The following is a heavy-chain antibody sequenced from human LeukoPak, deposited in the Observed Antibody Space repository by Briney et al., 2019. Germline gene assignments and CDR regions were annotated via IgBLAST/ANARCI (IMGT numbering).Heavy chain of an antibody. V-gene: IGHV3-21*01. CDR1: GFTFSGYS. J-gene: IGHJ4*02. CDR2: ITRSGSHK. D-gene: IGHD2-21*02. CDR3: VRACGGDCYLGDY. Sequence: GGSLRLSCAASGFTFSGYSMDWVRQAPGKGLEWVSSITRSGSHKYYADSVEGRFTISRDNTKNSLYLQMDSLRAEDTAVYYCVRACGGDCYLGDYWGQGTLVTVSS.